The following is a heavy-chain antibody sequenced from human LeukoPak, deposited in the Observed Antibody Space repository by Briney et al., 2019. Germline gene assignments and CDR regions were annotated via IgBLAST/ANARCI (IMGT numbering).Heavy chain of an antibody. Sequence: SVKVSCKGSGGTFISYAISWVRQAPGQGGEGMGGIIPIFGTANYARKFQGRVTITADKSTSTAYMELSSLRSEDTAVYYCARGKGKHGVGIQLLIRPNYYYYYYMDVWGKGTTVTVSS. CDR3: ARGKGKHGVGIQLLIRPNYYYYYYMDV. D-gene: IGHD5-18*01. CDR1: GGTFISYA. CDR2: IIPIFGTA. J-gene: IGHJ6*03. V-gene: IGHV1-69*06.